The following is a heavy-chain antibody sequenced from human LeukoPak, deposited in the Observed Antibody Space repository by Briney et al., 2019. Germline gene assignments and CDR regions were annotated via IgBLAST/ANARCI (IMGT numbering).Heavy chain of an antibody. CDR2: INWNGGST. J-gene: IGHJ4*02. D-gene: IGHD3-22*01. V-gene: IGHV3-20*04. Sequence: GGSLRLSCAASGFTFDDYGMSWVRQAPGKGLEWVSGINWNGGSTGYADSVKGRFTISRDNAKNSLYLQMNSLRAEDAALYYCARALETYYYDSSGYFDYWGQGTLVTVSS. CDR3: ARALETYYYDSSGYFDY. CDR1: GFTFDDYG.